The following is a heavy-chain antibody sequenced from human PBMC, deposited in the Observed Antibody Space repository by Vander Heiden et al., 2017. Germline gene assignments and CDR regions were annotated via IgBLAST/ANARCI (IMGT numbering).Heavy chain of an antibody. CDR1: GFPFSSYG. V-gene: IGHV3-33*01. J-gene: IGHJ4*02. Sequence: QVQLVESGGGVVQPGRSLRLSCAASGFPFSSYGMHWVRQAPGKGLEWVAVIWYDGSNKYYADSVKGRFTISRDNSKNTLYLQMNSLRAEDTAVYYCAREKVGYFDYWGQGTLVTVSS. CDR3: AREKVGYFDY. CDR2: IWYDGSNK.